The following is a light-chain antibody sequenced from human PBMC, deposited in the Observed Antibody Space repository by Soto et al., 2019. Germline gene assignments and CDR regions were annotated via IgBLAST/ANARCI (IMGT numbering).Light chain of an antibody. V-gene: IGLV1-40*01. CDR1: SSNIGADYD. CDR3: QSYDTSLGLV. CDR2: GNI. J-gene: IGLJ1*01. Sequence: QPVLTQPPSVSGAPGQRVTFSCFGSSSNIGADYDVHWYQQLPGTAPKLLIYGNINRPSGVPDRFSGSKSGASAALAITGLQPEDEADYYCQSYDTSLGLVFGTGTKLTVL.